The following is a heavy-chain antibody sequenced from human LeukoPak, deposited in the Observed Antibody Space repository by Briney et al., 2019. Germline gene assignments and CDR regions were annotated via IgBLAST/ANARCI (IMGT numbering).Heavy chain of an antibody. D-gene: IGHD5-18*01. V-gene: IGHV1-45*02. CDR2: ITPFNGNT. CDR1: GYTFTSYG. CDR3: ARSRDTDSLDY. J-gene: IGHJ4*02. Sequence: SVKVSCKASGYTFTSYGISWVRQAPGQALEWMGWITPFNGNTNYAQKFQDRVTITRDRSMSTAYMELSSLRSEDTATYYCARSRDTDSLDYWGQGTLVTVSS.